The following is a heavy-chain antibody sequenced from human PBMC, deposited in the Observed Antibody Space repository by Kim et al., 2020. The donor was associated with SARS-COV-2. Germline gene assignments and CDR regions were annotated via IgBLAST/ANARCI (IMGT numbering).Heavy chain of an antibody. Sequence: SETLSLTCTVSGGSISSSSYYWGWIRQPPGKGLEWIGSIYYSGSTYYNPSLKSRVTISVDTSKNQFSLKLSSVTAADTAVYYCARWTRVTNTLDYWGQG. D-gene: IGHD4-17*01. CDR3: ARWTRVTNTLDY. J-gene: IGHJ4*02. V-gene: IGHV4-39*01. CDR1: GGSISSSSYY. CDR2: IYYSGST.